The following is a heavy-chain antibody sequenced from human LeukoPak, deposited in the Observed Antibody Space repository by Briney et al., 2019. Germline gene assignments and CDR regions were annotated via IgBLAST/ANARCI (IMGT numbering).Heavy chain of an antibody. D-gene: IGHD6-13*01. CDR1: GFTFSSSE. CDR3: ARSGQHLFDF. CDR2: ISSSGGTI. Sequence: GGSLRLSCAASGFTFSSSEMNWVRQAPGKGLEWVSYISSSGGTISYADSVKGRFTISRDYAKNSLYLQMNSLRAEDTAIYYCARSGQHLFDFWGQGTLVTVSS. J-gene: IGHJ4*02. V-gene: IGHV3-48*03.